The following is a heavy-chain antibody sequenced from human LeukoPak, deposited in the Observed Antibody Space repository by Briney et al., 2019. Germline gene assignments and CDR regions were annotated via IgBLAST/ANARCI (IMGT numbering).Heavy chain of an antibody. J-gene: IGHJ4*02. CDR1: GYMLSNYA. Sequence: GGSLRLSCAASGYMLSNYAMNWVRQSADKGLEWVAIISVDGTNQQYADSVKGRFTISRDNSNNMLFLQMRSLRREDTAVYYCARDFGYWGQGTLVTVSS. CDR2: ISVDGTNQ. D-gene: IGHD3-10*01. CDR3: ARDFGY. V-gene: IGHV3-30*04.